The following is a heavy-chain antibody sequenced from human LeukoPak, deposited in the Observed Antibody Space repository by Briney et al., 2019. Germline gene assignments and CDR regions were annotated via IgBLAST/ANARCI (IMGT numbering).Heavy chain of an antibody. D-gene: IGHD6-13*01. V-gene: IGHV3-21*01. CDR2: ISSSSSYI. CDR3: AGEIPWAAAPPALDY. CDR1: GFTFSSYS. Sequence: GGSLRLSCAASGFTFSSYSMNWVRQAPGKGLEWVSSISSSSSYIYYADSVKGRFTISRDNAKNSLYLQMNSLRAEDTAVYYCAGEIPWAAAPPALDYWGQGTLVTVSS. J-gene: IGHJ4*02.